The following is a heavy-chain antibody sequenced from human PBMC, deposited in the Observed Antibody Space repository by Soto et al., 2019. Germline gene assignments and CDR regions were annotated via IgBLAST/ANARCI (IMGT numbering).Heavy chain of an antibody. Sequence: SETLSLTCTVSGGSISSYYWSWIRQPPGKGLEWIGYIYYSGSTNYNPSLKSRVTISVDTSKNQFSLKLSSVTAADTAVYYCARHRGGYPYDSSGYYLPPDYWGKGTLVTVSS. D-gene: IGHD3-22*01. J-gene: IGHJ4*02. V-gene: IGHV4-59*08. CDR1: GGSISSYY. CDR3: ARHRGGYPYDSSGYYLPPDY. CDR2: IYYSGST.